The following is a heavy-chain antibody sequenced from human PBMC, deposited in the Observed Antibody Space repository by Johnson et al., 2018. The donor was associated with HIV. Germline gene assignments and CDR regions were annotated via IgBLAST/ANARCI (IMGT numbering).Heavy chain of an antibody. D-gene: IGHD4-17*01. V-gene: IGHV3-7*01. CDR1: GFTFSSYW. J-gene: IGHJ3*02. CDR2: IKQDGSEK. Sequence: VQLVESGGGLVQPGGSLRLSCAASGFTFSSYWMSWVRQAPGKGLEWVANIKQDGSEKYYVDSVKGRFTISRDNAKNSLYLQMNSLRAEDTALYYCARDSTPWGGDYVGYAFDIWGQGTMVTVSS. CDR3: ARDSTPWGGDYVGYAFDI.